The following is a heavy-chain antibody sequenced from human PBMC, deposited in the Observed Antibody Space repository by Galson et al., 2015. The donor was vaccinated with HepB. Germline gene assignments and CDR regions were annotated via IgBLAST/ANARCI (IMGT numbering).Heavy chain of an antibody. Sequence: SLRLSCAASGFTFSSYWMSWVRQAPGKGLEWVANIKQDGSEKYYADSVKGRFTISRDNAKNSLYLQMNSLRAEDTAVYYCATEPYDGSGYYFIRGVAYYGMDVWGQGTTVTVSS. CDR2: IKQDGSEK. CDR3: ATEPYDGSGYYFIRGVAYYGMDV. J-gene: IGHJ6*02. CDR1: GFTFSSYW. V-gene: IGHV3-7*01. D-gene: IGHD3-22*01.